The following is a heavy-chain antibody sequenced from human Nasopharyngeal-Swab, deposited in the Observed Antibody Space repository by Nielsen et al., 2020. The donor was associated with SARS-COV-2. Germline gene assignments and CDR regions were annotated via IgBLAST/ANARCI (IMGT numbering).Heavy chain of an antibody. CDR3: ARDHSRITGTTYYYGMDV. J-gene: IGHJ6*02. Sequence: ASVKVSCEASGYTFTGYYMHWVRQAPGQGLEWMGWINPNSGGTNYAQTFQGWVTMTRDTSISTAYMELSRLRSDDTAVYYCARDHSRITGTTYYYGMDVWGQGTTVTVSS. CDR2: INPNSGGT. D-gene: IGHD1-7*01. CDR1: GYTFTGYY. V-gene: IGHV1-2*04.